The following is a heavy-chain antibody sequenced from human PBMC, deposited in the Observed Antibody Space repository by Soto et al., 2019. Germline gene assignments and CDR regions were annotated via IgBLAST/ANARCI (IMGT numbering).Heavy chain of an antibody. D-gene: IGHD1-1*01. CDR1: GDSVSSNSTG. Sequence: SQTLSLTFVISGDSVSSNSTGWNCIRQSPSRGLEWLGRTYYKSKWNNDYALSAKSRITINPDTSKNQYSLRLYSVTPEDTAVYYCTGFTWFRGMDVWGQGTLVTVSS. J-gene: IGHJ6*02. CDR2: TYYKSKWNN. V-gene: IGHV6-1*01. CDR3: TGFTWFRGMDV.